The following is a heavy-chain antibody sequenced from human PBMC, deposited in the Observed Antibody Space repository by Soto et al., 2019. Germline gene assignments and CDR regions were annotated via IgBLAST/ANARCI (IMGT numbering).Heavy chain of an antibody. D-gene: IGHD2-2*01. CDR2: IYYSGRT. CDR3: SRLGEDCSSTSCYLGYYYAMDV. Sequence: QVVLQESGPGLVKPSQTLSLTCSVSGGSISSGGYYWSWIRQHPGKGLEWIGYIYYSGRTFYNPSLNSRVSISVDTSKNQFSLKLSSVTAADAGVYYCSRLGEDCSSTSCYLGYYYAMDVWGQGTTVTVSS. J-gene: IGHJ6*02. V-gene: IGHV4-31*03. CDR1: GGSISSGGYY.